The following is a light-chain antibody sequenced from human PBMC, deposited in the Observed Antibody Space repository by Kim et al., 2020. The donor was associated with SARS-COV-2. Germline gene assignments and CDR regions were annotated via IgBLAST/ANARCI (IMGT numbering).Light chain of an antibody. V-gene: IGLV2-8*01. Sequence: GQQVTNACTGTRRDVGGYNYVSWDQHHPGKAPKLMIYEVTKRPSGVPDRFSGSKSGNTASLTVSGLQAEDEADYYCGSYVGNNNFVFGTGTKVTVL. CDR3: GSYVGNNNFV. CDR2: EVT. J-gene: IGLJ1*01. CDR1: RRDVGGYNY.